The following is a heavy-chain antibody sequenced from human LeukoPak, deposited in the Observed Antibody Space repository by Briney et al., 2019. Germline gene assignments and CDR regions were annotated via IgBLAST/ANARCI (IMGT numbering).Heavy chain of an antibody. CDR1: GYTLTELS. CDR2: FDPEDGET. D-gene: IGHD3-22*01. V-gene: IGHV1-24*01. Sequence: AASVKVSCKVSGYTLTELSMHWVRQAPGKGLEWMGGFDPEDGETIYAQKFQGRVTMTEDTSTDTAYMELSSLRSEDTAVYYCARVNSGYFGSDYWGQGTLVTVSS. J-gene: IGHJ4*02. CDR3: ARVNSGYFGSDY.